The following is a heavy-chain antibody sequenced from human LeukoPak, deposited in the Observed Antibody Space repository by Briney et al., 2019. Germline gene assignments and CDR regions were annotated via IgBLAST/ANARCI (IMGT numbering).Heavy chain of an antibody. D-gene: IGHD3-22*01. V-gene: IGHV1-58*02. Sequence: GTSVKVSCKASGFTFTSSAMQWVRQARGQRLEWIGWIVVGSGNTNYAQKFQERVTITRDMSTSTAYMELSSLRSEDTAVYYCAARSSGYYYVHVAFDIWGQGTMVTGSS. CDR1: GFTFTSSA. CDR2: IVVGSGNT. J-gene: IGHJ3*02. CDR3: AARSSGYYYVHVAFDI.